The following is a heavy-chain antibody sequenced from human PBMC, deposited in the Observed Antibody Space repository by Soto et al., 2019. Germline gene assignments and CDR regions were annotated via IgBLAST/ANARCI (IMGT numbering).Heavy chain of an antibody. V-gene: IGHV1-18*04. D-gene: IGHD6-13*01. Sequence: ASVKVSCKASGYTFTSYGISWVRQAPGQGLEWMGWISAYNGNTNYAQKLQGRVTMTTDTSTSTAYMELRSLRSEDTAVDYCARDHPYSSSWYYFDYWGQGTLVTVSS. CDR2: ISAYNGNT. J-gene: IGHJ4*02. CDR3: ARDHPYSSSWYYFDY. CDR1: GYTFTSYG.